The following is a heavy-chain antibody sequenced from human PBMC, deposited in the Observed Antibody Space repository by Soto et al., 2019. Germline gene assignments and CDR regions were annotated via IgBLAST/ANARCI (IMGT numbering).Heavy chain of an antibody. V-gene: IGHV1-2*02. J-gene: IGHJ4*02. CDR3: ARAKSYSNLFDY. CDR1: GYTFTGYY. CDR2: INPNSGGT. Sequence: GPSLKVSCKAYGYTFTGYYMHWVRQAPGQGLEWMGWINPNSGGTNYAQKFQGRVTMTRDTSISTAYMELSRLRSDDTALYYCARAKSYSNLFDYWGQGTLVTVSS. D-gene: IGHD4-4*01.